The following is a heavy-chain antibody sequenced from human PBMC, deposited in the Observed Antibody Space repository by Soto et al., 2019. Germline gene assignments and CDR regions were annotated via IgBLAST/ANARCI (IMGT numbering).Heavy chain of an antibody. D-gene: IGHD1-26*01. V-gene: IGHV3-15*07. CDR3: STRGRSYYFYGMVV. Sequence: GWSLRLSCAASDFTFSNAWMNWVRQAPGKGLEWVGRIKGNTDGGTTDYAAPVKGRFTISRDDSKNTLYLQMNSLKTEDTAVYYWSTRGRSYYFYGMVVWGQGTTVTVS. CDR1: DFTFSNAW. CDR2: IKGNTDGGTT. J-gene: IGHJ6*02.